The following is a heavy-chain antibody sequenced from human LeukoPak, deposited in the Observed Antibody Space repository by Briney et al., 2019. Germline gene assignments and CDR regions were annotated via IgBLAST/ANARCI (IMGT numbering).Heavy chain of an antibody. CDR3: ARPTDDFWSGYYPFDY. Sequence: GASVKVSCKASGYTFTGYYMHWVRQAPGQGLEWMGWINPNSGGTNYAQKFQGRVTMTRDTSISTAYMELSRLRSDDTAVYYCARPTDDFWSGYYPFDYWGQGPRSPSPQ. J-gene: IGHJ4*02. CDR1: GYTFTGYY. V-gene: IGHV1-2*02. CDR2: INPNSGGT. D-gene: IGHD3-3*01.